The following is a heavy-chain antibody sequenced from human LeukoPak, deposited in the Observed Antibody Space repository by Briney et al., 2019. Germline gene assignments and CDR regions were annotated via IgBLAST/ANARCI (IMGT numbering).Heavy chain of an antibody. J-gene: IGHJ4*02. CDR2: IYHSGST. V-gene: IGHV4-4*02. Sequence: GSLRLSCAASGFTFDNYGMSWVRQPPGKGLEWIGEIYHSGSTNYNPSLKSRVAISVDKSKNQFSLKLSSVTAADTAVYYCARAGRYATYFDYWGQGTLVTVSS. D-gene: IGHD1-1*01. CDR1: GFTFDNYG. CDR3: ARAGRYATYFDY.